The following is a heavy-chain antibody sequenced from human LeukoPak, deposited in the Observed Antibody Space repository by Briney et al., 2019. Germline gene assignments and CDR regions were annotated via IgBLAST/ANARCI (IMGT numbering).Heavy chain of an antibody. D-gene: IGHD2-15*01. Sequence: GASVKVSCKASGYSFTRYGITWVRQAPGQGLEWMGWISAYNDNTNYAQKLQGRVTLTTDTPTSTAYMELRSLRSDDTAVYYCAREGYCSGGTCYSTMNWFDPWGQGTLVTVSS. V-gene: IGHV1-18*01. CDR1: GYSFTRYG. J-gene: IGHJ5*02. CDR2: ISAYNDNT. CDR3: AREGYCSGGTCYSTMNWFDP.